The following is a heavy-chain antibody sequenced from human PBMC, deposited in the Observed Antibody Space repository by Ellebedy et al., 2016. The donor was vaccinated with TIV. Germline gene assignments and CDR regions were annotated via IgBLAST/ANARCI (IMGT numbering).Heavy chain of an antibody. V-gene: IGHV5-51*01. CDR2: VYPGDSDT. Sequence: GESLKISCKTSGYDFTLHWIGWVRQMPGSGLEWMGFVYPGDSDTRYIPTFQGQVPISADKSITTAYLQWDSLKASDTAMYYCARLGYSSSSSDWFDPWGQGTLVTVSS. CDR3: ARLGYSSSSSDWFDP. J-gene: IGHJ5*02. D-gene: IGHD6-6*01. CDR1: GYDFTLHW.